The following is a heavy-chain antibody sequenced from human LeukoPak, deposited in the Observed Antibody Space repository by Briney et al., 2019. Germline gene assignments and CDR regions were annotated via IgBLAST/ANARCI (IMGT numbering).Heavy chain of an antibody. Sequence: QPSETLSLTCTVSGGSISSYYWSWIRQPPGKGLEWIGYIYYSGSTNYNPSLKSRVTISVDTSKNQFSLKLSSVTAADTAVYYCARGVVVVAATFYYYYYYMDVWGKGTTVTISS. CDR2: IYYSGST. J-gene: IGHJ6*03. D-gene: IGHD2-15*01. V-gene: IGHV4-59*08. CDR1: GGSISSYY. CDR3: ARGVVVVAATFYYYYYYMDV.